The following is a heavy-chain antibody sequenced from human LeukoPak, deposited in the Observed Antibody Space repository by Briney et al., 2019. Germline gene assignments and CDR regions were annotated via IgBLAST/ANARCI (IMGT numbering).Heavy chain of an antibody. J-gene: IGHJ4*02. Sequence: ASVKVSCKASGYTFTSYGISWVRQAPGQGLEWMGWISAYNGNTNYAQKLQGRVTMTTDTSTSTAYMELRSLRSDDTAVYYCARASVYYDFWSGYYTGDCWGQGTLVTVSS. CDR3: ARASVYYDFWSGYYTGDC. D-gene: IGHD3-3*01. V-gene: IGHV1-18*01. CDR1: GYTFTSYG. CDR2: ISAYNGNT.